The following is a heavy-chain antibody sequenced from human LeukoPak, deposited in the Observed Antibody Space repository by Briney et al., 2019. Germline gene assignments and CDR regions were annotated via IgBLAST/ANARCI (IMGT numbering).Heavy chain of an antibody. Sequence: PGGSLRLSCAASGFTFSSYAMHWVRQAPGKGLEWVAAISYDGNNKYYADSVKGRFTISRDNAKNTLYLQMNSLRAEDTAVYYCARGAYCSGGNCYPDVFDIWGQGTMVTVSS. CDR1: GFTFSSYA. J-gene: IGHJ3*02. CDR2: ISYDGNNK. V-gene: IGHV3-30*04. D-gene: IGHD2-15*01. CDR3: ARGAYCSGGNCYPDVFDI.